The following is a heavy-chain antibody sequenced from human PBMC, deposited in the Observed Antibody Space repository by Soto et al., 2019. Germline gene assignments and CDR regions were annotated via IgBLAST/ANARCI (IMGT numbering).Heavy chain of an antibody. CDR1: GFTFGNFW. CDR2: INSDGST. J-gene: IGHJ4*02. D-gene: IGHD4-4*01. Sequence: GGSLRLSCAASGFTFGNFWMHWVRQAPGKGLVWVSRINSDGSTSYADSVKGRLTISRDNAKNTVYLQMSSLRSEDTAVYYCARAYTMTTVTTMGYWGQGTLVTVSS. V-gene: IGHV3-74*01. CDR3: ARAYTMTTVTTMGY.